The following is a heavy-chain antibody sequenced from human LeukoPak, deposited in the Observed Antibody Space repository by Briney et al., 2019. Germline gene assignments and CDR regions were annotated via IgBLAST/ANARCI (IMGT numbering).Heavy chain of an antibody. J-gene: IGHJ4*02. CDR2: IKQDGSEK. V-gene: IGHV3-7*03. D-gene: IGHD1-1*01. CDR3: ARDLISGYLN. Sequence: GGSLGLSCAASGFTFSRYWMRWVRRAPGKGVEGVANIKQDGSEKYYVDSVKGRFTISRDNAKNSLYLQMNSLRAEDTAVYYCARDLISGYLNWGQGTLVTVSS. CDR1: GFTFSRYW.